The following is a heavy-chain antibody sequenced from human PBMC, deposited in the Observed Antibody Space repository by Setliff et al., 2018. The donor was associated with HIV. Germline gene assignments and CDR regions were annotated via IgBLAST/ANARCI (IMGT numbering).Heavy chain of an antibody. D-gene: IGHD1-26*01. CDR1: GFTFSSYS. Sequence: GGSLRLSCAASGFTFSSYSFHWVRQAPGKGLEWVTVISHDGNNKFYADSVKGRFTISRDNSKDTVSLQMTSLTSDDTAMYYCARDRVEAEQGAFDIWGQGTMVTVSS. J-gene: IGHJ3*02. CDR2: ISHDGNNK. V-gene: IGHV3-30*01. CDR3: ARDRVEAEQGAFDI.